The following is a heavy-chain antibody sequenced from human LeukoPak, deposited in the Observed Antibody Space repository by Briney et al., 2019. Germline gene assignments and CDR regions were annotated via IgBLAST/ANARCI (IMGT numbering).Heavy chain of an antibody. CDR1: GFTFSSYS. CDR3: ARVYSTVATVTTFSYFDY. CDR2: ISSSSSTI. Sequence: GGSLRLSCAASGFTFSSYSMNWVRQAPGKGLEWVSYISSSSSTIYYADSVKGRFTISRDNAKNSLYLQMNGLRAEDTAVYYCARVYSTVATVTTFSYFDYWGQGTLVTVSS. D-gene: IGHD4-17*01. J-gene: IGHJ4*02. V-gene: IGHV3-48*01.